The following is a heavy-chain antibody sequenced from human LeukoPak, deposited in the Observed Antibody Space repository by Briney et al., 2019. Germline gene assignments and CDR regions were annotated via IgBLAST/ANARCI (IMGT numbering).Heavy chain of an antibody. J-gene: IGHJ4*02. CDR2: IYYSGST. CDR1: GGSISSYY. Sequence: SETLSLTCTVSGGSISSYYWSWIRQPPGKGLEWIGHIYYSGSTNYNPSLKSRVTISIDTSKNQFSLKLNSVTAADTAVYYCARDGDSSGYTTVPSDYWGQGTLVTVSS. V-gene: IGHV4-59*01. D-gene: IGHD3-22*01. CDR3: ARDGDSSGYTTVPSDY.